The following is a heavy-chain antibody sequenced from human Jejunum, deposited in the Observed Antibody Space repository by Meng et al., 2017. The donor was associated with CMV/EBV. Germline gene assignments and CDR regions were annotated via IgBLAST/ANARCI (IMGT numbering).Heavy chain of an antibody. Sequence: TVSGGSVTSGNCYWNWIRQPPGAGLEWIGWIYYAGSSSYNPSLKSRATITLDTSKNQFSLKVTSVTAADTAVYYCARSTTGPGDYWGQGTLVTVSS. J-gene: IGHJ4*02. CDR1: GGSVTSGNCY. CDR2: IYYAGSS. V-gene: IGHV4-61*01. D-gene: IGHD1-1*01. CDR3: ARSTTGPGDY.